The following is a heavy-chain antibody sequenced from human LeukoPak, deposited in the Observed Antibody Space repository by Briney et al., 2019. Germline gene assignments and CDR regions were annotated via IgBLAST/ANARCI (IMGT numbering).Heavy chain of an antibody. CDR1: GFTFSSYE. Sequence: GGSLRLSCAVSGFTFSSYEMNWVRQAPGKGLEWVSYISSRGTTIYYVDSVKGRFTTSRDNAKNSLYLQMNSLRAEDTALYYCARVRPGLHMDVWGQGTTVTVSS. J-gene: IGHJ6*02. D-gene: IGHD2-15*01. CDR2: ISSRGTTI. CDR3: ARVRPGLHMDV. V-gene: IGHV3-48*03.